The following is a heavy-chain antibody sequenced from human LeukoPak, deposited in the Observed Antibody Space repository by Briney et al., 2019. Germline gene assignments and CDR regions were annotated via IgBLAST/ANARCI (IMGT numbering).Heavy chain of an antibody. V-gene: IGHV3-48*03. CDR3: ARETGGYSYGDAFDI. Sequence: GGSLRLSCAAAGFTFSSYEMNWVRQAPGKGLEGVSYISSSGSTIYYADSVKGRYTISRDNDKNSLYLQMNSLRAEDTAVYYCARETGGYSYGDAFDIWGQGTMVTVSS. CDR1: GFTFSSYE. J-gene: IGHJ3*02. CDR2: ISSSGSTI. D-gene: IGHD5-18*01.